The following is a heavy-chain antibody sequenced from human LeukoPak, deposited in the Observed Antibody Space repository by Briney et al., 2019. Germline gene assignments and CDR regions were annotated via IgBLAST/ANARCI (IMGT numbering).Heavy chain of an antibody. J-gene: IGHJ4*02. V-gene: IGHV4-61*02. CDR2: IYTSGST. D-gene: IGHD4-17*01. CDR1: GASISSDISY. CDR3: ASRYGHRADYFDN. Sequence: SETLCLTCTVSGASISSDISYWSWIRQPAGKGLEWIGRIYTSGSTTYSPSLKSRVTISLDTSNNQFSLKLNSVTAADTAVYYCASRYGHRADYFDNWVQGTQVTVSS.